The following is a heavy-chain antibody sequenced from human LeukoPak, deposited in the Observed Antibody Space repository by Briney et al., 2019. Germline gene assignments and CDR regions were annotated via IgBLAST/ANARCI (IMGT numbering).Heavy chain of an antibody. CDR3: ARGNRDSSGFYYYYGMDV. J-gene: IGHJ6*02. CDR2: ISWNSKNI. CDR1: GFTFDDYA. Sequence: GRSLRLSCAASGFTFDDYAMFWVRQAPGKGLEWVSGISWNSKNIGYAASVKGRFTISRDNAKNSLYLPMNSLRAEDTAFYYCARGNRDSSGFYYYYGMDVWGQGTTVTVSS. V-gene: IGHV3-9*01. D-gene: IGHD6-19*01.